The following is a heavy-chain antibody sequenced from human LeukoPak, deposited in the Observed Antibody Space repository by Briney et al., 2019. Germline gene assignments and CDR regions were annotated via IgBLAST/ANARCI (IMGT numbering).Heavy chain of an antibody. Sequence: GGSLRLSCAASGFTFSSYGMNWVRQAPGKGLEWVSFISSSSSYIYYADSVKGRFTISRDNAKNSLYLQMNSLRAEDTAVYYCARERTYSSGWDYWGQGTLVTVSS. D-gene: IGHD6-19*01. J-gene: IGHJ4*02. CDR2: ISSSSSYI. CDR1: GFTFSSYG. CDR3: ARERTYSSGWDY. V-gene: IGHV3-21*01.